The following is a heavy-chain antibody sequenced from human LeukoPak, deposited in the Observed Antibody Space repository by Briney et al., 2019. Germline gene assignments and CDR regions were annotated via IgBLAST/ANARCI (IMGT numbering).Heavy chain of an antibody. D-gene: IGHD3-16*01. J-gene: IGHJ4*02. Sequence: PSQTLSLTCTVSGGSISTADYYWSWIRQHPEKGLEWIGYINHTGNTYYTPSLNSRVSISVDTSKNQCSLKLNSVTAADTAVYYCAKYIMTTGFDCWGQGTLVTVSS. CDR1: GGSISTADYY. CDR2: INHTGNT. V-gene: IGHV4-31*03. CDR3: AKYIMTTGFDC.